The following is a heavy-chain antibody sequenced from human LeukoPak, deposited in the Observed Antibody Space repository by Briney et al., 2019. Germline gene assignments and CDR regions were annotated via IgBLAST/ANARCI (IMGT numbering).Heavy chain of an antibody. CDR1: GYTLTGYY. D-gene: IGHD6-13*01. V-gene: IGHV1-2*06. CDR3: ARAVAAGTWAFDI. CDR2: INPNSGGT. Sequence: ASVKVSCKASGYTLTGYYMHWVRQAPGQGLEWMGRINPNSGGTNYAQKFQGRVTMTRDTSISTAYMELSRLRSDDTAVYYCARAVAAGTWAFDIWGQGTMVTVSS. J-gene: IGHJ3*02.